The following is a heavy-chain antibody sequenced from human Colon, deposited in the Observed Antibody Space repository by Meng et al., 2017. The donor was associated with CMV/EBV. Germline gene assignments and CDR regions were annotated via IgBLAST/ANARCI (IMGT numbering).Heavy chain of an antibody. CDR2: IYQSGTT. CDR1: GGSFSGYY. D-gene: IGHD3-9*01. V-gene: IGHV3-53*05. CDR3: AKESPLARAPFDL. J-gene: IGHJ4*02. Sequence: ETLSLTCAVYGGSFSGYYWSWVRQAPQKGLEWVAVIYQSGTTYYADSVRGRFTISRDNSKNTLYLQMDSLRSEDTAVYFCAKESPLARAPFDLWGQGTPVTVSS.